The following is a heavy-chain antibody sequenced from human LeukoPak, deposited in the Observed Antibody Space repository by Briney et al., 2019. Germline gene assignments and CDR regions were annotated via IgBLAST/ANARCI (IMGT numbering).Heavy chain of an antibody. V-gene: IGHV4-34*01. CDR3: ARAERDSSGWYYFDY. CDR1: GGSFSGYY. Sequence: SETLSLTCAVYGGSFSGYYWSWIRQTPGKGLEWIREINHSGSTNYNPSLKSRVTISVDTSKNQFSLKLSSVTAADTALYYCARAERDSSGWYYFDYWGQGTLVTVSS. J-gene: IGHJ4*02. CDR2: INHSGST. D-gene: IGHD6-19*01.